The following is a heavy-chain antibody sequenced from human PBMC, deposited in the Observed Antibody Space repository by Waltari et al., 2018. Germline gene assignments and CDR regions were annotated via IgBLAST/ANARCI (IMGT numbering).Heavy chain of an antibody. J-gene: IGHJ4*02. CDR3: AKPGTMIVVVTPSGFDY. Sequence: QVQLVESGGGVVQPGRTLRLSCAATGFIFSSYGRHWVCQAPGKGLEWVAVISYDGSNKYYADSVKGRFTISRDNSKNTLYLQMNSLRAEDTAVYYCAKPGTMIVVVTPSGFDYWGQGTLVTVSS. D-gene: IGHD3-22*01. V-gene: IGHV3-30*18. CDR2: ISYDGSNK. CDR1: GFIFSSYG.